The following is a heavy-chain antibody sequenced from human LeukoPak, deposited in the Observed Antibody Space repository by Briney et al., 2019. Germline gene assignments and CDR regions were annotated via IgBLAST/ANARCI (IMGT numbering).Heavy chain of an antibody. V-gene: IGHV3-11*01. J-gene: IGHJ3*02. CDR2: ISSSGSTI. Sequence: PGGSLRLSCAASVFTFSDYYMTWIRQAPGKGLEGVSYISSSGSTIYYADSVKGRFTISRDNAKNSLYLQMNSLRAEDTAVYYCARRVVTAIRDAFDIWGQGTMVTVSS. CDR3: ARRVVTAIRDAFDI. CDR1: VFTFSDYY. D-gene: IGHD2-21*02.